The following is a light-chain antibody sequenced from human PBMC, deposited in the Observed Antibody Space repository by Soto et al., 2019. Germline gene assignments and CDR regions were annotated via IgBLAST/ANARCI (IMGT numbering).Light chain of an antibody. Sequence: EIVLTQSPGTLSLSPGERTTLSCRASQSVSSNFLDWYQQKPGQAPRLLIYGASSRATGIPDRFSGSGSGTDFTLTISRLEPEDFAVYYCQQYETSPRTFGHGTKVEI. CDR2: GAS. V-gene: IGKV3-20*01. CDR3: QQYETSPRT. J-gene: IGKJ1*01. CDR1: QSVSSNF.